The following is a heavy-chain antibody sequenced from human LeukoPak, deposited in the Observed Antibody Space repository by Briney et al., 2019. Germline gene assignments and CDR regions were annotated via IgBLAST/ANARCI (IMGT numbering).Heavy chain of an antibody. D-gene: IGHD3-22*01. Sequence: ASVKVSCKASGYTFTSYYMHWVRQAPGQGLEWMGIINPSGGSTSYAQKLQGRVTMTRDTSTSTVYMELSSLRSEDTAVYYCARGRRYYYDSSGYPEYFQHWGQGTLVTVSS. CDR2: INPSGGST. CDR3: ARGRRYYYDSSGYPEYFQH. J-gene: IGHJ1*01. CDR1: GYTFTSYY. V-gene: IGHV1-46*01.